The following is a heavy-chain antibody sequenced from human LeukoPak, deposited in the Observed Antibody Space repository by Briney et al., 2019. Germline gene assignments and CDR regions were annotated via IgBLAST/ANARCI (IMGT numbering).Heavy chain of an antibody. CDR2: INSDGFSI. Sequence: GGSLRLSCAASGFTFSSYWMHWVRQAPGKGLVWVSRINSDGFSISYADSVKGRFTISRDNAKNTLYLQMNSLGTEDTAVYYCARIHAGNPDYWGQGTRVTVSS. V-gene: IGHV3-74*01. D-gene: IGHD5-18*01. CDR3: ARIHAGNPDY. J-gene: IGHJ4*02. CDR1: GFTFSSYW.